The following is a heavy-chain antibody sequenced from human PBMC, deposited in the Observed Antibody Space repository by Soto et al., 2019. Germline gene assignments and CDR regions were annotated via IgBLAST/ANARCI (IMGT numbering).Heavy chain of an antibody. CDR3: ASRRGYYGTFDY. CDR2: IKQDGSEK. CDR1: GFTFSNYW. Sequence: PGGCLRLSCAASGFTFSNYWMSWVRQAPGKGLEWVANIKQDGSEKYYVDSVKGRFTISRDNAKNSLYLQMNSLRAEDTAVYFCASRRGYYGTFDYWGQGTLVTVSS. J-gene: IGHJ4*02. D-gene: IGHD3-22*01. V-gene: IGHV3-7*03.